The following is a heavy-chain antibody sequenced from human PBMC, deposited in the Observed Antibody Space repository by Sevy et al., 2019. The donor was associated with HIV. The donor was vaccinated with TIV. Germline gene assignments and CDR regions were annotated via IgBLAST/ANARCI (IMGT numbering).Heavy chain of an antibody. V-gene: IGHV3-23*01. Sequence: GGSLRLSCAASGFTFSSYAMSWVRQAPGKGLEWVSAISGSGGSTYYADSVKGRFTISRDNSKNTLYLQMNSLRAEDKAVYYCAKGAFVVVPAAIPFDWYFDLWGRGTLVTVSS. J-gene: IGHJ2*01. CDR1: GFTFSSYA. D-gene: IGHD2-2*02. CDR3: AKGAFVVVPAAIPFDWYFDL. CDR2: ISGSGGST.